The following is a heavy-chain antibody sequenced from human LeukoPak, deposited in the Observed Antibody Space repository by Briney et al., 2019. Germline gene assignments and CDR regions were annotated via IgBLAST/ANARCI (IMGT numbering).Heavy chain of an antibody. CDR1: GFTFTNYG. J-gene: IGHJ4*02. CDR2: IWYDGSNT. CDR3: TREPVEMATLFSFDY. V-gene: IGHV3-33*01. D-gene: IGHD5-24*01. Sequence: GGSLRLSCATSGFTFTNYGMHWVRRAPGRGLEWVAVIWYDGSNTYYTDSAKGRFTISRDNSKNTLYLQMNSLRVEDTAVYYCTREPVEMATLFSFDYWGQGTLVTVSS.